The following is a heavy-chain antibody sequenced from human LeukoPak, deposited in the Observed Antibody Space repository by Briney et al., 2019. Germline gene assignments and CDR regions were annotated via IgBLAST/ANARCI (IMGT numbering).Heavy chain of an antibody. CDR2: SYTSGST. Sequence: SETLSLACTVSGGSISSYYWSWIRQPPGKGLEWIGYSYTSGSTNYNPSLKSRVTISVDTSKNQFSLKLSSVTAAVTAVYYCARDRLARITIIEKGSSWFDRWGQGTLVTVSS. J-gene: IGHJ5*02. D-gene: IGHD3-22*01. CDR3: ARDRLARITIIEKGSSWFDR. CDR1: GGSISSYY. V-gene: IGHV4-59*01.